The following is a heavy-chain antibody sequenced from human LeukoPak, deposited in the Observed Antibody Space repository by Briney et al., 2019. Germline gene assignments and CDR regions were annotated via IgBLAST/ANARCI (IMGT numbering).Heavy chain of an antibody. Sequence: GGSLRLSCAASGFTFDDYAMHWVRQAPGKGLEWVSGISWNSGSIGYADSVKGRFTISRDNAKNSLYLQMNSLRAEDTALYYCAKDMSGSGCDAFDIWGQGTMVTVSS. CDR1: GFTFDDYA. CDR2: ISWNSGSI. D-gene: IGHD3-10*01. CDR3: AKDMSGSGCDAFDI. J-gene: IGHJ3*02. V-gene: IGHV3-9*01.